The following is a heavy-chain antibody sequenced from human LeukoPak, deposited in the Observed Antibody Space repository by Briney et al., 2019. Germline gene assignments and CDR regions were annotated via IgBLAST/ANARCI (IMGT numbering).Heavy chain of an antibody. CDR1: GGTFSICA. CDR3: ALQPRYFDWFLV. CDR2: IIPIFGTA. D-gene: IGHD3-9*01. V-gene: IGHV1-69*01. Sequence: SVKVSCKASGGTFSICAINWVRQAPGQGLEWMGGIIPIFGTANYAQKFQGRVTITADESTSTAYMELSSLRSEDTAVYYCALQPRYFDWFLVWGQGTLVTVSS. J-gene: IGHJ4*02.